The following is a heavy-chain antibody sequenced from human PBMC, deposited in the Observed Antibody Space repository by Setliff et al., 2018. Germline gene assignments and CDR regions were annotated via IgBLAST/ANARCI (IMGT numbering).Heavy chain of an antibody. Sequence: SETLSLTCTVSGGSISSGGYYWSWIRQPPGKGLEWIGEINHSGSTNYNPSLKSRVTISVDTSKNQFSLKLSSVTAADTAVYYCATNPYQLLNFDYWGQGTLVTVSS. V-gene: IGHV4-61*08. CDR2: INHSGST. D-gene: IGHD2-2*01. J-gene: IGHJ4*02. CDR3: ATNPYQLLNFDY. CDR1: GGSISSGGYY.